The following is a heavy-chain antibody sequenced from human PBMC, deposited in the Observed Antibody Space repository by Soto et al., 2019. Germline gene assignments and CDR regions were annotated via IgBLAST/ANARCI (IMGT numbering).Heavy chain of an antibody. D-gene: IGHD2-2*02. CDR1: GGSISSYY. J-gene: IGHJ6*03. Sequence: SETLSLTCTVSGGSISSYYWSWIRQPPGKGLEWIGYIYYSGSTNYNPSLKSRVTISVDTSKNQFSLNLSSVTAADTAVYYCARERPERVPASIDEDYYYYYMDVLGKGTTVTVSS. V-gene: IGHV4-59*01. CDR3: ARERPERVPASIDEDYYYYYMDV. CDR2: IYYSGST.